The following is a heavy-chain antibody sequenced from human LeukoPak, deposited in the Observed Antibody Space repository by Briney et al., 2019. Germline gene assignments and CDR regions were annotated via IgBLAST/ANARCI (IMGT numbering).Heavy chain of an antibody. D-gene: IGHD5-12*01. CDR1: GFTFSSYG. CDR2: ISSSSSYI. CDR3: ARDRYSGYDQNWFDP. Sequence: GGSLRLSCAASGFTFSSYGMNWVRQAPGKGLEWVSSISSSSSYIYYADSVKGRFTISRDNAKNSLYLQMNSLRAEDTAVYYCARDRYSGYDQNWFDPWGQGTLVTVSS. V-gene: IGHV3-21*01. J-gene: IGHJ5*02.